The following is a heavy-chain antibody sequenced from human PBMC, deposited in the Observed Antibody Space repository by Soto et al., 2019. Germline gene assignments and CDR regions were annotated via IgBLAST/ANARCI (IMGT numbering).Heavy chain of an antibody. Sequence: SETLSLTCTVSGGSISSYYWSWIRQPPGKGLEWIGYIYYSGSTNYNPSLKSRVTISVDTSKNQFSLKLSSVTAADTAVYYCARYIRSIAARPRFAYWGQGTLVTVSS. CDR3: ARYIRSIAARPRFAY. D-gene: IGHD6-6*01. J-gene: IGHJ4*02. V-gene: IGHV4-59*08. CDR1: GGSISSYY. CDR2: IYYSGST.